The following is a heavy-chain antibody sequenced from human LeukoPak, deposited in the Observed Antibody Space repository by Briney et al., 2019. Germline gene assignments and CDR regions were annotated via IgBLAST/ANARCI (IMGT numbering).Heavy chain of an antibody. V-gene: IGHV3-21*01. J-gene: IGHJ6*03. CDR1: GFTFSNHN. CDR2: ISTSSSYI. CDR3: AKDVMHYGSGRPYYMDV. Sequence: GGSLRLSCAASGFTFSNHNMNWVRQAPGKGLEWVSSISTSSSYIYYADSVKGRFTISRDNAKNSLYLQMNSLRAEDTAVYYCAKDVMHYGSGRPYYMDVWGKGTTVTISS. D-gene: IGHD3-10*01.